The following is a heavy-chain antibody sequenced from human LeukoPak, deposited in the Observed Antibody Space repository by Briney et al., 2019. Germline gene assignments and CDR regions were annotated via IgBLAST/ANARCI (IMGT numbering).Heavy chain of an antibody. CDR2: INHSGGT. D-gene: IGHD3-10*01. CDR3: ARGWPGRARARYPHYFDY. CDR1: GGSFSGYY. V-gene: IGHV4-34*01. J-gene: IGHJ4*02. Sequence: SETLSLTCAVYGGSFSGYYWSWIRQPPGKGLEWIGEINHSGGTNYNPSLKSRVTISVDTSKNQFSLKLSSVTAADTAVYYCARGWPGRARARYPHYFDYWGQGTLVTVSS.